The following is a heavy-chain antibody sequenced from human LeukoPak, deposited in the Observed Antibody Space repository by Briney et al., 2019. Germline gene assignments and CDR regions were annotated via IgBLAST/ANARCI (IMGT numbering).Heavy chain of an antibody. Sequence: SVKVSCKASVYTVTSFVISWGRQAPGQGLERMGGISAYNGVTKYAQKFQGRVTVTTDASTTTAYMGLRGLTSEDTAVFFCARGPTNSSCRYEHFDYWGQVTLVTVSS. CDR2: ISAYNGVT. J-gene: IGHJ4*02. D-gene: IGHD6-19*01. CDR1: VYTVTSFV. CDR3: ARGPTNSSCRYEHFDY. V-gene: IGHV1-18*04.